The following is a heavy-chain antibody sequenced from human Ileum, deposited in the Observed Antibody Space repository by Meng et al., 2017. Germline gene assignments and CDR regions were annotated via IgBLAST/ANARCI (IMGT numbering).Heavy chain of an antibody. Sequence: QLHESGPGLVRPSETLSLIFTVSGASVTTSHYQWGWIRQPPGKGLEWIGYASTNYNPSLKSRLTISLDTSKNQVSLKLTSVTAADTAVYYCARDHWGSLDYWGQGILVTVSS. CDR1: GASVTTSHYQ. V-gene: IGHV4-61*01. CDR2: AST. CDR3: ARDHWGSLDY. D-gene: IGHD7-27*01. J-gene: IGHJ4*02.